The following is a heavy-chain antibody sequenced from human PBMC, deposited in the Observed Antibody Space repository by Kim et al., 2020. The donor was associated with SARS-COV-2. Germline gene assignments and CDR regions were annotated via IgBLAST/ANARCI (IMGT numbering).Heavy chain of an antibody. D-gene: IGHD3-10*01. J-gene: IGHJ4*02. CDR3: AKGSTMVRGALGPLDY. Sequence: SVKGRFTSSRDNATNTLYLQMNSLRAEDTAVYYCAKGSTMVRGALGPLDYWGQGTLVTISS. V-gene: IGHV3-23*01.